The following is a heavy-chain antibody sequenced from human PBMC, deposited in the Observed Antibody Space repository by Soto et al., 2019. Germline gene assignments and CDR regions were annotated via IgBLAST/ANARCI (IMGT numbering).Heavy chain of an antibody. CDR3: ARDLRGKQLWLPSDARPYSMDV. D-gene: IGHD5-18*01. CDR1: GDSVSSNSAA. V-gene: IGHV6-1*01. J-gene: IGHJ6*02. CDR2: TYYRSKWYN. Sequence: PSQTLSLTCAISGDSVSSNSAAWNWIRQSPSRGLEWLGRTYYRSKWYNDYAVSVKSRITINPDTSKNQFSLQLNSVTPEDTAVYYCARDLRGKQLWLPSDARPYSMDVWGQGTTVTVSS.